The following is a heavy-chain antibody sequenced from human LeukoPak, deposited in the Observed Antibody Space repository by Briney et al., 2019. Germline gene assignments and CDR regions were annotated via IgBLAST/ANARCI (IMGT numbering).Heavy chain of an antibody. CDR3: AKDVGKWESLHFFDY. D-gene: IGHD1-26*01. Sequence: GGSLRLSCAASGFTFSNYWMSWVRQTPGKGLEWVANIKQDGRERYYVDSVKGRFTISRDNAKNSLYLQMNSLRGDDTAVYYCAKDVGKWESLHFFDYWGQGTLVTVSS. J-gene: IGHJ4*02. V-gene: IGHV3-7*03. CDR2: IKQDGRER. CDR1: GFTFSNYW.